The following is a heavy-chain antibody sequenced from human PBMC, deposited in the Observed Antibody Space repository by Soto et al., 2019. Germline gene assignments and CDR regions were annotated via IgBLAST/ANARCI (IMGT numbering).Heavy chain of an antibody. CDR1: GGTFSSYA. D-gene: IGHD4-17*01. J-gene: IGHJ4*02. CDR2: IIPIFGTA. CDR3: ARGDYGDYYFDY. V-gene: IGHV1-69*13. Sequence: ASGKVSCKASGGTFSSYAISWVRQAPGQGLEWMGGIIPIFGTANYAQKFQGRVTITADESTSTAYMELSSLRSEDTAVYYCARGDYGDYYFDYWGQGTLVTVSS.